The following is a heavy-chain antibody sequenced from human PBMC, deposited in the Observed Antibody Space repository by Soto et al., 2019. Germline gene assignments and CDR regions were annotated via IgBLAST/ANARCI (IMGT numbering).Heavy chain of an antibody. V-gene: IGHV3-7*01. D-gene: IGHD3-16*01. Sequence: EVQLVESGGGLVQPGGSLRLSCAASGFTFSSYWMSWVRQAPGKGLEWVANIKQDGREKYYVDSVKGRFTISRDNAKNSRYLQMNSLRAEDTAVYYCAREWGFRPPDAFDIWGQGTMVTVSS. CDR3: AREWGFRPPDAFDI. CDR1: GFTFSSYW. CDR2: IKQDGREK. J-gene: IGHJ3*02.